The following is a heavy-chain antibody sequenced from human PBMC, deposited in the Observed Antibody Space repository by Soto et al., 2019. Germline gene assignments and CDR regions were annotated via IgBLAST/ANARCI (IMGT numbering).Heavy chain of an antibody. CDR3: AREWGLIPYYVMKV. CDR1: GYSISSGYY. CDR2: IYHSGIT. J-gene: IGHJ6*02. V-gene: IGHV4-38-2*02. Sequence: SETLSLTCAVSGYSISSGYYWGWIRPPPGKGLEWIGSIYHSGITYYNPSLKSRVTISVDTSKNQFSLKLSSVTAADTAVYFCAREWGLIPYYVMKVWGHGTAVNASS. D-gene: IGHD3-10*01.